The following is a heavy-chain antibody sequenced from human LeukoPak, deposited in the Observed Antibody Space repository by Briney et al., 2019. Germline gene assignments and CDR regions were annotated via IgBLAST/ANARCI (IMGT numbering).Heavy chain of an antibody. V-gene: IGHV1-2*02. CDR3: ARDFDLTTPTIVGIAVTSLDY. J-gene: IGHJ4*02. CDR1: GYTFTGYY. Sequence: GASVKVSCKASGYTFTGYYMHWVRQAPGQGLEWMGWINPNSGGTNYAQKFQGRVTMTRDTSISTAYMELSRLRSDDTAVYYCARDFDLTTPTIVGIAVTSLDYWGQGTLVTVSS. D-gene: IGHD6-19*01. CDR2: INPNSGGT.